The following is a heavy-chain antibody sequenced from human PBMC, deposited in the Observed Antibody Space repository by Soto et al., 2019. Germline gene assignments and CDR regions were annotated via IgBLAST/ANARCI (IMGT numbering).Heavy chain of an antibody. J-gene: IGHJ4*02. CDR1: GFTFSRNA. D-gene: IGHD5-12*01. Sequence: PGGSLRLSCAASGFTFSRNAMHWVRQAPGKGLEWVAVISYDGSNKYYADSVKGRFTISRDNSKNTLYLQMNSLRAEDMAVYYCARVRIVATIPIYFDYWGQGTLVTVSS. V-gene: IGHV3-30-3*01. CDR3: ARVRIVATIPIYFDY. CDR2: ISYDGSNK.